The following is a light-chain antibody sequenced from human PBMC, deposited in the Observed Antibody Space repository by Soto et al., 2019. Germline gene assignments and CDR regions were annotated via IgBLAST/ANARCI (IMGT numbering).Light chain of an antibody. CDR3: SSYTSSSTPYV. CDR2: EVT. V-gene: IGLV2-8*01. Sequence: QSVLTQPPSASGSPGQSVTISCTGSSNDVGAYNSVSWYQQHPGKAPRLIIYEVTKRPSGVPDRFSGSKSANTASLTVSGLQAEDEADYYCSSYTSSSTPYVFGTGTKVTVL. J-gene: IGLJ1*01. CDR1: SNDVGAYNS.